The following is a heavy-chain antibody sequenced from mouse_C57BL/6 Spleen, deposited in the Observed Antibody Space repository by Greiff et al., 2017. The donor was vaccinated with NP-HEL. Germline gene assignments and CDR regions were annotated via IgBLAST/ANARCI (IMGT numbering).Heavy chain of an antibody. CDR3: ARYSYYYGSSHFDY. V-gene: IGHV1-26*01. D-gene: IGHD1-1*01. CDR2: INPNNGGT. J-gene: IGHJ2*01. Sequence: EVQLQQSGPELVKPGASVKISCKASGYTFTDYYMNWVKQSHGKSLEWIGDINPNNGGTSYNQKFKGKATLTVDKSSSTAYMELRSLTSEDSAVYYCARYSYYYGSSHFDYWGQGTTLTVSS. CDR1: GYTFTDYY.